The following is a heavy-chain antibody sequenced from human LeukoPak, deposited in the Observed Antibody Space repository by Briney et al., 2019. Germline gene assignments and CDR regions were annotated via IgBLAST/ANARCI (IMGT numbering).Heavy chain of an antibody. D-gene: IGHD3/OR15-3a*01. J-gene: IGHJ4*02. CDR2: IYYSGNT. V-gene: IGHV4-39*01. CDR3: ARQTGSGLFILP. CDR1: GVSISSSNSY. Sequence: SGTLSLACTVSGVSISSSNSYWGWIRQPPGKGLEWIGSIYYSGNTYYNASLKSQVSISIDTSKNQFSLKLTSVTAADTAVYYCARQTGSGLFILPGGQGTLVTVSS.